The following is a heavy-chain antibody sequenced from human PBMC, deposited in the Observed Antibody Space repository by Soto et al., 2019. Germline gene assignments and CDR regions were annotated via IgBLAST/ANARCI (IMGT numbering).Heavy chain of an antibody. CDR2: ISWNSGSI. CDR1: GFTFDDYA. Sequence: EVQLVESGGGLVQPGRSLRLSCAASGFTFDDYAMHWVRQAPGKGLEWVSGISWNSGSIGYADSVKGRFTISRDNAKNSLYLQMNSLRAEDTALYYCAKGRPGHCSGGSCYTDYTFDYWGQGTLVTVSS. V-gene: IGHV3-9*01. CDR3: AKGRPGHCSGGSCYTDYTFDY. D-gene: IGHD2-15*01. J-gene: IGHJ4*02.